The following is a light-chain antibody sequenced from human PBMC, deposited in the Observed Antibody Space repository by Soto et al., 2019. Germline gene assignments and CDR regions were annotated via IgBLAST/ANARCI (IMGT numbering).Light chain of an antibody. J-gene: IGLJ1*01. CDR1: SSDVGGYDY. CDR2: EVS. V-gene: IGLV2-14*01. Sequence: QSVLTQPASVSGSPGQSITISCTGTSSDVGGYDYVSWYQQRPGKAPKLMIYEVSNRPSGVSNRFSGSKSGNTASLTISGLQAEDEADYYCNSYASGSTHVFGTGTKLTVL. CDR3: NSYASGSTHV.